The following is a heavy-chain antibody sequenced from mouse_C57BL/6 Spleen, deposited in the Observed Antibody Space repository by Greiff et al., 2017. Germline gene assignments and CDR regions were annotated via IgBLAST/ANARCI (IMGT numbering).Heavy chain of an antibody. J-gene: IGHJ3*01. V-gene: IGHV1-64*01. CDR1: GYTFTSYW. CDR3: AREGLGAWFAY. D-gene: IGHD4-1*01. CDR2: IHPNSGST. Sequence: VQLQQSGAELVKPGASVKLSCKASGYTFTSYWMHWVKQRPGQGLEWIGMIHPNSGSTNYNEKFKSKATLTVDKSSSTAYMQLSSLTSEDSAVYYCAREGLGAWFAYWGQGTLVTVSA.